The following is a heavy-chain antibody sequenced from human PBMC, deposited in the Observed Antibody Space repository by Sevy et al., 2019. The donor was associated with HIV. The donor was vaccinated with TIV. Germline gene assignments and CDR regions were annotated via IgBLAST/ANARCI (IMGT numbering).Heavy chain of an antibody. J-gene: IGHJ5*02. Sequence: SETLSLTCAVHDGSFSGDYWNWIRQLPGKGLEWMGEINESGITYYNPSLKSRVTISVDTSKKQFSLKLNSVTAVDSAVYFCARSPPVLVVPGAPSWFDPWGQGTLVTVSS. CDR2: INESGIT. CDR3: ARSPPVLVVPGAPSWFDP. CDR1: DGSFSGDY. V-gene: IGHV4-34*01. D-gene: IGHD2-2*01.